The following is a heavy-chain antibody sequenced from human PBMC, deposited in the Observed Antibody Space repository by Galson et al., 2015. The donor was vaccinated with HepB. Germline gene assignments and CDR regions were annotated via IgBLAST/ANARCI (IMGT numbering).Heavy chain of an antibody. V-gene: IGHV3-74*01. Sequence: SLRLSCAASGFTFSSFWMNWVRQPPGKGLVWVSRINTDGSSTSTADSVKGRFTISRDNAKNTLYLQMNSLRAEDTAVYYCARVRDGYSYDAFDIWGQGTMVTVSS. D-gene: IGHD5-24*01. CDR1: GFTFSSFW. J-gene: IGHJ3*02. CDR2: INTDGSST. CDR3: ARVRDGYSYDAFDI.